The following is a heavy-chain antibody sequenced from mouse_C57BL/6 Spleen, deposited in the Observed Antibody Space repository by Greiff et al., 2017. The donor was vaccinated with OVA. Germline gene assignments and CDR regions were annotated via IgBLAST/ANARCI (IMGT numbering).Heavy chain of an antibody. V-gene: IGHV1-42*01. CDR3: ARSGGLYAMDY. CDR2: INPSTGGT. CDR1: GYSFTGYY. Sequence: EVKVEESGPELVKPGASVKISCKASGYSFTGYYMNWVKQSPEKSLEWIGEINPSTGGTTYNQKFKAKATLTVDKSSSTAYMQLKSLTSEDSAVYYGARSGGLYAMDYWGQGTSVTVSS. J-gene: IGHJ4*01. D-gene: IGHD3-1*01.